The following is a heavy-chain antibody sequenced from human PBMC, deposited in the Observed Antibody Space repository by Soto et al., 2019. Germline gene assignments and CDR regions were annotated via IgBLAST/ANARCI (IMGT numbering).Heavy chain of an antibody. V-gene: IGHV3-23*01. CDR1: GFTFSSYA. J-gene: IGHJ4*02. CDR3: AKTPAAGRPFEY. Sequence: GWSLRLSCAASGFTFSSYAMSWVRHAPGKGLEWVSAISGSGGSTYYADSVKGRFTISRDNSKNTLYLQMNSLRAEDTAVYYCAKTPAAGRPFEYWGPGTLVTVS. D-gene: IGHD6-13*01. CDR2: ISGSGGST.